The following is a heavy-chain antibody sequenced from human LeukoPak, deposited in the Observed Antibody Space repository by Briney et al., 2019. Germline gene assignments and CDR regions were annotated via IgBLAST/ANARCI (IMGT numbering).Heavy chain of an antibody. CDR2: ISQTGSFT. V-gene: IGHV3-11*06. D-gene: IGHD2-21*02. J-gene: IGHJ6*02. Sequence: GGSLRLSCAASGXTFSDHYMNWIRQVPGKGLEWVSYISQTGSFTTYADSVKGRFTISRDNAKNSLYLQMHSLGADDTAVYYCARDRWTPAVTAWLGLYYYYGMDVWGQGTTVTVSS. CDR3: ARDRWTPAVTAWLGLYYYYGMDV. CDR1: GXTFSDHY.